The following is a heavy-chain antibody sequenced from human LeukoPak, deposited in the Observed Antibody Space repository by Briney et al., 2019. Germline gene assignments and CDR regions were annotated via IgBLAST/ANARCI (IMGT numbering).Heavy chain of an antibody. CDR3: SRLLPSRPDFYFDY. J-gene: IGHJ4*02. CDR1: GASISSDY. CDR2: IYSSGTT. D-gene: IGHD6-6*01. Sequence: SETLSLTCTVSGASISSDYWSWIRQPPGRRPEWIGYIYSSGTTKYNPSLQSRVTISIDTSKNQSSLKLTSMTAADTAVYFCSRLLPSRPDFYFDYWGQGTLVTVSS. V-gene: IGHV4-4*09.